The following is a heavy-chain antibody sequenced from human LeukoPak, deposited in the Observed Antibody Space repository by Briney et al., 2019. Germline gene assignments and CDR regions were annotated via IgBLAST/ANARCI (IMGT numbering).Heavy chain of an antibody. CDR2: INHSGST. D-gene: IGHD4-17*01. J-gene: IGHJ5*02. V-gene: IGHV4-34*01. Sequence: SETLSLTCAVYGGSFRGYYWSWIRQPPGKGLEWIGEINHSGSTNYNPSLKSRVTISVDTSKNQFSLKLSSVTAADTAVYYCARGRTVTNDNWFDPWGQGTLVTVSS. CDR3: ARGRTVTNDNWFDP. CDR1: GGSFRGYY.